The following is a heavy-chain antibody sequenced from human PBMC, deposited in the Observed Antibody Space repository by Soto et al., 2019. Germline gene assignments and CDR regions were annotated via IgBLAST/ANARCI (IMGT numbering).Heavy chain of an antibody. CDR2: IYYSGST. J-gene: IGHJ6*02. V-gene: IGHV4-39*01. D-gene: IGHD1-7*01. Sequence: QLQLHESGPGLVKPSETLSLTCTVSGASISSSSYYWGWIRQPPGKGLEWIGSIYYSGSTYYNPSLKSRVPISVDTSRNLFSLELRSVAAADKALYYCARHNAGTTYYCSGMDVWGQGTTVTVSS. CDR3: ARHNAGTTYYCSGMDV. CDR1: GASISSSSYY.